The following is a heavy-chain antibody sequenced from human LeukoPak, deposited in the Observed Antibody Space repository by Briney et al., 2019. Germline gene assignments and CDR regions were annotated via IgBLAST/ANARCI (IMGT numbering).Heavy chain of an antibody. V-gene: IGHV3-11*01. CDR2: ISTSSSAI. Sequence: KPGGSLRLSCAASGFTFSDFYMSWIRQAPGRGLEWVSYISTSSSAIYYADSVKGRFTISRDTAKSSLYLQMNSLRAEDTAVYYCARGHYGLDVWGQGTTVTVSS. CDR3: ARGHYGLDV. J-gene: IGHJ6*02. CDR1: GFTFSDFY.